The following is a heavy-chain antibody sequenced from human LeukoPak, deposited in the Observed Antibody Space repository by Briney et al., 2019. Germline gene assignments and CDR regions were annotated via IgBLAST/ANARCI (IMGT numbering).Heavy chain of an antibody. CDR1: GGSIGSTGSF. CDR3: WLEKVVAAYFDS. Sequence: SETLSLTCTVSGGSIGSTGSFWGWIRQPPGKGLEWIGSIYSGGITYYNPSLKSRVSISEDTSKNQFSLKMTSMTAADTAIYYCWLEKVVAAYFDSWGQGTLVTVSS. CDR2: IYSGGIT. D-gene: IGHD2-15*01. J-gene: IGHJ4*02. V-gene: IGHV4-39*07.